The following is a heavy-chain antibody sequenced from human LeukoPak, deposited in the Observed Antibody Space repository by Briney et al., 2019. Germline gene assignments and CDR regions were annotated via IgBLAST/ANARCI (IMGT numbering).Heavy chain of an antibody. CDR2: IKKDGSQK. CDR1: GFTLSSYW. V-gene: IGHV3-7*01. Sequence: PGGSLRLSCVASGFTLSSYWMNWVRQAPGKGLEWVANIKKDGSQKYYVDSVKGRFTISRDNAKNSVYLQMNSLRVEDTAVYYCARDRREQLLWFGERDAFDIWGQGTMVTVSS. CDR3: ARDRREQLLWFGERDAFDI. J-gene: IGHJ3*02. D-gene: IGHD3-10*01.